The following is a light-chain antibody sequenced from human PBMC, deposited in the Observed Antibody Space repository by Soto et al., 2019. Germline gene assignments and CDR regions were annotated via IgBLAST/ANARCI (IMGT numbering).Light chain of an antibody. CDR2: DVT. CDR3: SSFTRGITYV. CDR1: SSDVGGYNS. Sequence: QSALTQPASVSGSPGQSITISCTGTSSDVGGYNSVSWYRQDPGKAPTLMIYDVTNRPSGVANRFSGSTSGNTDSLTISGLQGEDDADYYCSSFTRGITYVFRTGTQLTVL. V-gene: IGLV2-14*01. J-gene: IGLJ1*01.